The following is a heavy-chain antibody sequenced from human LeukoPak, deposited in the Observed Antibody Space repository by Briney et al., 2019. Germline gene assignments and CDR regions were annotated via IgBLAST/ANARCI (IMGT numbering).Heavy chain of an antibody. Sequence: GGSLRLSCAASGFTFSRFWMSWVRQAPGKGLEWVANIQQDGGQKYYVDSVKGRFIISRDNAKNSLYLQMNSLRAEDTAVYYCARDVTYGSGSDYWGQGTLVTVSS. CDR1: GFTFSRFW. CDR2: IQQDGGQK. D-gene: IGHD3-10*01. J-gene: IGHJ4*02. V-gene: IGHV3-7*01. CDR3: ARDVTYGSGSDY.